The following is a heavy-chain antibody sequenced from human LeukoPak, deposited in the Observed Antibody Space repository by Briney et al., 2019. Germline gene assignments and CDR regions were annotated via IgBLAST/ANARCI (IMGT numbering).Heavy chain of an antibody. D-gene: IGHD3-9*01. J-gene: IGHJ4*02. Sequence: AISGIGGSTYYAHSVKGRFTISRDNSKHTLYLQMNSLRAEDTAVYYCAKGGYDILTGPDYWGQGALVTVSS. V-gene: IGHV3-23*01. CDR3: AKGGYDILTGPDY. CDR2: ISGIGGST.